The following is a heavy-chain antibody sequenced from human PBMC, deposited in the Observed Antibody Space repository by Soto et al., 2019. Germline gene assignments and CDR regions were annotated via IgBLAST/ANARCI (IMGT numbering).Heavy chain of an antibody. V-gene: IGHV3-30*18. CDR2: ISYDGSNK. D-gene: IGHD2-15*01. Sequence: QVQLVESGGGVVHPGRSLRLSCAASGFTFSSYGMHWVRQAPGTGLEWLAVISYDGSNKYFADSVKGPFTISGDNSKNTTELEMNGLRAEDTAVYYCAKANWAANYGMDVWGQGTTVTVSS. CDR1: GFTFSSYG. J-gene: IGHJ6*02. CDR3: AKANWAANYGMDV.